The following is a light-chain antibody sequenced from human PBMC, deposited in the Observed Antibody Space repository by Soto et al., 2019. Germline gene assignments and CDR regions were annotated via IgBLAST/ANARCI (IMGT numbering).Light chain of an antibody. CDR1: QSISDT. CDR3: QQYNFWPWT. J-gene: IGKJ1*01. V-gene: IGKV3-15*01. Sequence: DIGRTPYQATLSLSLGGRATLSCRASQSISDTLAWYQQKPGQAPRLLIHGASTRATGFPARFSGSGSGTDFTLTISSLQSEDFAVYCCQQYNFWPWTFCQGANVDI. CDR2: GAS.